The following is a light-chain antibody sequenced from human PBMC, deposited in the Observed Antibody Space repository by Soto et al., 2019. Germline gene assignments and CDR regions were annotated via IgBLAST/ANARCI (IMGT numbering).Light chain of an antibody. Sequence: DIQLTQSPSFLSASVGDRVTITCRASQGISNYLAWYQQKPGKAPKLLIFAASTLQGGVPSRFSGSGSGTEFTLAIRSLQSEDFAAYYCQQLHSYAYTFGQGTKLEIK. CDR3: QQLHSYAYT. V-gene: IGKV1-9*01. J-gene: IGKJ2*01. CDR2: AAS. CDR1: QGISNY.